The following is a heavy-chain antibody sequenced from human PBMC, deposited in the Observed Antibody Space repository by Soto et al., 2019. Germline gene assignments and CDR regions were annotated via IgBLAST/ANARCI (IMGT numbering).Heavy chain of an antibody. D-gene: IGHD2-15*01. CDR3: ARAPNCSGGSCPTQLYYYYGMDV. V-gene: IGHV4-30-4*01. CDR1: GGSISSGDYY. CDR2: IYYSGST. Sequence: QVQLQESGPGLVKPSQTLSLTCTVSGGSISSGDYYWSWIRQPPGKGLEWIGYIYYSGSTYYNPSLKSRVTISVDTSKNQFSLKLSSVTAADTAVYYCARAPNCSGGSCPTQLYYYYGMDVWGQGTTVTVSS. J-gene: IGHJ6*02.